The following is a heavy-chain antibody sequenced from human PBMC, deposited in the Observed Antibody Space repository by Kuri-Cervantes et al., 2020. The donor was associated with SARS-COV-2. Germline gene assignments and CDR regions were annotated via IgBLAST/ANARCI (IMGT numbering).Heavy chain of an antibody. CDR1: GFTFSSYG. J-gene: IGHJ4*02. V-gene: IGHV3-30*02. D-gene: IGHD3-3*01. CDR3: TTDPPFYDFWSGYYRDY. Sequence: GGSLRLSCAASGFTFSSYGMHWVRQAPGKGLEWVAFIRYDGSNKYYADSVKGRFTISRDTSKNTLYLQMNSLKTEDTAVYYCTTDPPFYDFWSGYYRDYWGQGTLVTVSS. CDR2: IRYDGSNK.